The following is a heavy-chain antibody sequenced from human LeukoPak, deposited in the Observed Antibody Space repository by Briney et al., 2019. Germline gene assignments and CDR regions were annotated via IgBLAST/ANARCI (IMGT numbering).Heavy chain of an antibody. CDR3: ARDWFFGVFPPFFDY. Sequence: SSVKVTCKCSGYTFISFVITGVRQAPCQGLDGMGCISPSNENRNYAQKFQGRVTLTTDTSTSTAYMEVRSLTSDDPAIYYCARDWFFGVFPPFFDYWGQGTLVTVSS. V-gene: IGHV1-18*01. CDR1: GYTFISFV. J-gene: IGHJ4*02. D-gene: IGHD3-3*01. CDR2: ISPSNENR.